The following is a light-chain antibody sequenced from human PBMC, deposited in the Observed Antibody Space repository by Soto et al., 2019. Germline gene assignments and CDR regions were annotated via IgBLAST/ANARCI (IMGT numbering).Light chain of an antibody. Sequence: ALTQPRSVSGSPGQSVTISCTGTSSDVGGYNYVSWYQQHPGKAPKLMIYDVSKRPSGVPDRFSGSKSGSTASLTISGLQAEDGADYFCCSYAGSYTYGFGTGTKVTVL. CDR3: CSYAGSYTYG. CDR1: SSDVGGYNY. V-gene: IGLV2-11*01. CDR2: DVS. J-gene: IGLJ1*01.